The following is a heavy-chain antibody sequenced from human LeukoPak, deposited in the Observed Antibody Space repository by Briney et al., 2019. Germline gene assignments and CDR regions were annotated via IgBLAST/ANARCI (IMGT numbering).Heavy chain of an antibody. CDR1: GYTFTGYY. CDR3: ARVAVAQYYFDY. V-gene: IGHV1-2*06. CDR2: INPNSGGT. J-gene: IGHJ4*02. Sequence: ASVKVSCKASGYTFTGYYMHWVRQAPGQGLEWMGRINPNSGGTNYAQKFQGRVTMTRDTSISTAYMELSRLRSDDTAVYYCARVAVAQYYFDYWGQGTLVTVSS. D-gene: IGHD4-23*01.